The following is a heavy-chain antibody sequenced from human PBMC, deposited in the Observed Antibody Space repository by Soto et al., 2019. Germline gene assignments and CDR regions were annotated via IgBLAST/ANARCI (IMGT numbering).Heavy chain of an antibody. J-gene: IGHJ6*02. D-gene: IGHD2-8*01. V-gene: IGHV3-48*02. Sequence: GTMRRSCSDSGFAFGSYSINWARQAAGKGLEWFSYITSDSSTISYADSVKGRFTVSRDNAKNSLYLQMNSLRDEDTAVYYCARVGRGVYGMDVWGQGTSVTVSS. CDR3: ARVGRGVYGMDV. CDR1: GFAFGSYS. CDR2: ITSDSSTI.